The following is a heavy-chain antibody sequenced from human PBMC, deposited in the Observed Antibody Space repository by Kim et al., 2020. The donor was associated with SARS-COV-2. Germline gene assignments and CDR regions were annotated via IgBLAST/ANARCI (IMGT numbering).Heavy chain of an antibody. CDR2: I. J-gene: IGHJ4*02. Sequence: IFHADSVKGRFTISRNNAKNSLYLQMNSLSAEDTAVYYCAGASVTGTFDNWGQGTLVTVSS. D-gene: IGHD6-13*01. V-gene: IGHV3-11*01. CDR3: AGASVTGTFDN.